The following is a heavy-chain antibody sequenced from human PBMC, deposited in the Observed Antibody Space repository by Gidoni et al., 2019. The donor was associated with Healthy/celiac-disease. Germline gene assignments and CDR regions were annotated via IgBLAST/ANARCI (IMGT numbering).Heavy chain of an antibody. V-gene: IGHV3-23*01. Sequence: ELQLLETWGGLAQSGGSLRLSCAASGFTFSSYAMSLVRQAPGKGLEWVAGISAGGGSTYYANSVKGRFTISRDNSKNTLYVQMNNLRAEDTAVYYCAKDGWRSSWLYFDYWGQGTLVSVSS. D-gene: IGHD6-13*01. CDR2: ISAGGGST. CDR1: GFTFSSYA. J-gene: IGHJ4*02. CDR3: AKDGWRSSWLYFDY.